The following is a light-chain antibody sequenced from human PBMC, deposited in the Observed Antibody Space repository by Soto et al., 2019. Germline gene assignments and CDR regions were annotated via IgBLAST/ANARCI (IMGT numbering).Light chain of an antibody. CDR2: GVT. CDR3: SSYAGSNNYV. V-gene: IGLV2-8*01. CDR1: SSDVGAYTY. J-gene: IGLJ1*01. Sequence: QSALTQPPSASGSPGQSVTISCTGTSSDVGAYTYVSWYQQHPGKAPKLMIYGVTERPSGVPDRFSGSKSGNTASLTVSGLRTEDEAYYYCSSYAGSNNYVFGTGTKLTVL.